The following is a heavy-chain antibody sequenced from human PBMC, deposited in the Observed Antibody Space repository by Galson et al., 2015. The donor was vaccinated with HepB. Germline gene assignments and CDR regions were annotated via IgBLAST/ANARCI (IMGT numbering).Heavy chain of an antibody. CDR1: GFTFSGSA. J-gene: IGHJ5*02. V-gene: IGHV3-73*01. D-gene: IGHD3-22*01. CDR3: TSSAMIVVA. Sequence: SLRLSCAASGFTFSGSAMHWVRQASGKGLEWVGRIRSKANSYATAYAASVKGRFTISRDDSKNTAYLQMNSLKTEDTAVYYCTSSAMIVVAWGQGTLVTVSS. CDR2: IRSKANSYAT.